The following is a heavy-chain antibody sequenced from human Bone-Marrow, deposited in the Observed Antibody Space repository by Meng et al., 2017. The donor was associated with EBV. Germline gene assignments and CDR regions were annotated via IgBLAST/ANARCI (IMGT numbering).Heavy chain of an antibody. CDR1: GGSFSGYY. CDR3: ARGSGYDARY. Sequence: QVPPREGGAGLLKPSETLSLTCAVYGGSFSGYYWSWIRQPPGKGLEWIGEINHSGSTNYNPSLKSRVTISVDTSKNQFSLKLSSVTAADTAVYYCARGSGYDARYWGQGTLVTVSS. V-gene: IGHV4-34*01. J-gene: IGHJ4*02. D-gene: IGHD5-12*01. CDR2: INHSGST.